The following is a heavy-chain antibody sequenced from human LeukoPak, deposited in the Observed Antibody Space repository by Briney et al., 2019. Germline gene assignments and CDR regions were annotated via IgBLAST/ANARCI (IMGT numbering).Heavy chain of an antibody. CDR1: GFTFSSYG. CDR2: IRYDGSNK. CDR3: AKVAKYYYGSETYYFFEH. J-gene: IGHJ4*02. Sequence: GGSLRLSCAASGFTFSSYGMHWVRQAPGRGLEWVAFIRYDGSNKYYADSVKGRFTISRDNSKNTLYLQMNSLRAEDTAVYYCAKVAKYYYGSETYYFFEHWGQGTPVTASS. V-gene: IGHV3-30*02. D-gene: IGHD3-10*01.